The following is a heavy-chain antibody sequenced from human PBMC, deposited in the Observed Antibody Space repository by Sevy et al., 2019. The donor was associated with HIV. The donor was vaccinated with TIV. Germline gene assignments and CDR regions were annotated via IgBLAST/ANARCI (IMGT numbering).Heavy chain of an antibody. CDR3: ARDDGLVVAATSVRYYYYGMDV. D-gene: IGHD2-15*01. V-gene: IGHV3-48*02. CDR1: GFTFSSYS. J-gene: IGHJ6*02. Sequence: GGSLRLSCAASGFTFSSYSMNWVRQAPGKGLEWVSYISSSSSTIYYADSVKGRFTISRDNAKNSLYLQMNSLRDEDTAVYYWARDDGLVVAATSVRYYYYGMDVWGQGTTVTVSS. CDR2: ISSSSSTI.